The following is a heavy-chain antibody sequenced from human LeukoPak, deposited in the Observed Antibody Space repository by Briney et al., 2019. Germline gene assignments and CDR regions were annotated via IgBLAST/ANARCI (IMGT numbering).Heavy chain of an antibody. CDR2: IYYSGST. CDR3: ARVLGYYDFWSDGGYYFDY. CDR1: GGSISSGGYY. Sequence: PSQTLSLTCTVSGGSISSGGYYWSWIRQPPGKGLEWIGYIYYSGSTNYNPSLKSRVTISVDTSKNQFSLKLSSVTAADTAVYYCARVLGYYDFWSDGGYYFDYWGQGTLVTVSS. D-gene: IGHD3-3*01. V-gene: IGHV4-61*08. J-gene: IGHJ4*02.